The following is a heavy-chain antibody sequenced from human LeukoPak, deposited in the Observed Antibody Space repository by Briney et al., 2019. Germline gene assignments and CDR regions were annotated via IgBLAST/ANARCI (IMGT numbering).Heavy chain of an antibody. J-gene: IGHJ4*02. CDR1: GGSISSYY. CDR2: IYTSGST. D-gene: IGHD1-26*01. Sequence: SETLSLTCTVSGGSISSYYWSWIRQPPGKGLEWIGYIYTSGSTNYNPSLKSRVTISVDTSKNQFSLKLSSVTAADTAVYYCARHAYSGSYYYHFDYWGQGTLVTVSS. CDR3: ARHAYSGSYYYHFDY. V-gene: IGHV4-4*09.